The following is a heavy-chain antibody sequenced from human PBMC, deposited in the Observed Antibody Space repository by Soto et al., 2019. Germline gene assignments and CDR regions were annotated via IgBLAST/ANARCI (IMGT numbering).Heavy chain of an antibody. CDR3: ASARDEQQLVLFNYYYGMDV. D-gene: IGHD6-13*01. CDR2: IIPIFGTA. J-gene: IGHJ6*02. V-gene: IGHV1-69*13. Sequence: SVKVSCKASGGTFSSYAISWVRQAPGQGLEWMGGIIPIFGTANYAQKFQGRVTITADESTSTAYMELSSLRSEDTAVYYCASARDEQQLVLFNYYYGMDVWGQGTTVTVSS. CDR1: GGTFSSYA.